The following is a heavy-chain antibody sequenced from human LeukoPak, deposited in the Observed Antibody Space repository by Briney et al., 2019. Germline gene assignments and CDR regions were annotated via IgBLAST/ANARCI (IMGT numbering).Heavy chain of an antibody. V-gene: IGHV4-39*01. CDR1: GGSISTTDFD. Sequence: SETLSLTCAVSGGSISTTDFDWAWLRQPPGQGLEWIATISSSGKSYYNPYLMSRVTISVDTSKNQFSLDVTSVTAADTGLFYCARFKGGTGFDYWGRGILVIVS. CDR2: ISSSGKS. D-gene: IGHD1-26*01. CDR3: ARFKGGTGFDY. J-gene: IGHJ4*02.